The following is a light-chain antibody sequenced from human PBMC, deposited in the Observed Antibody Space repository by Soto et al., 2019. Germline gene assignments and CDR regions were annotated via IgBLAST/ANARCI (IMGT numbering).Light chain of an antibody. CDR3: QHYDHLPIT. CDR2: DAS. Sequence: DIQMTQSPSSLSASVGDRVTITCHASQDITNYLNWYQQKPGRAPRLLLYDASSLETGVPSRFRGSGSGTDFTLTISSLQPEDVATYYCQHYDHLPITFGQGTRLEIK. CDR1: QDITNY. J-gene: IGKJ5*01. V-gene: IGKV1-33*01.